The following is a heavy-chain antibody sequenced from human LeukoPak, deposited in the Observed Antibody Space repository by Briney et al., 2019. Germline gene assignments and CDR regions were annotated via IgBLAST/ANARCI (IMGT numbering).Heavy chain of an antibody. V-gene: IGHV1-2*02. CDR1: GYTFTGYY. Sequence: ASVKVSCKASGYTFTGYYMHWVRQASGQGLEWMGWINPNSGGTNYAQKFQGRVTMTRDTSISTAYMELSRLRSDDTAVYYCARDRWEQPRPNWFDPWGQGTLVTVSS. D-gene: IGHD1-26*01. J-gene: IGHJ5*02. CDR2: INPNSGGT. CDR3: ARDRWEQPRPNWFDP.